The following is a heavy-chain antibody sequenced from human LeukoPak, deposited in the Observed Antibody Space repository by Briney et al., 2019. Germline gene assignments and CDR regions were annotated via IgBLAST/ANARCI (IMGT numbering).Heavy chain of an antibody. CDR1: GFTFSTYA. CDR2: ISGSGGRT. J-gene: IGHJ4*02. Sequence: PGGSLRLSCAASGFTFSTYAMSWVRQAPGNGLEWVSAISGSGGRTYYADSVKGRFTISRDNSKNTLYLQMNNLRAEDTAVYYCAKVWDSSGYYYAFYYFDYWGQGTLVTVSS. V-gene: IGHV3-23*01. D-gene: IGHD3-22*01. CDR3: AKVWDSSGYYYAFYYFDY.